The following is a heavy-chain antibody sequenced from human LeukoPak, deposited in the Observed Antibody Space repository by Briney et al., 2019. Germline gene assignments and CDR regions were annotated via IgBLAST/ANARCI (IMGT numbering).Heavy chain of an antibody. V-gene: IGHV3-48*04. CDR2: ISSSSSTI. D-gene: IGHD6-19*01. J-gene: IGHJ6*02. CDR3: AKAQGIAVAMNYYYYYGMDV. Sequence: PGGSLRLSCAASGFTFSSYSMNWVRQAPGKGLEWVSYISSSSSTIYYADSVKGRFTISRDNAKNSLYLQMNSLRAEDTAVYYCAKAQGIAVAMNYYYYYGMDVWGQGTTVTVSS. CDR1: GFTFSSYS.